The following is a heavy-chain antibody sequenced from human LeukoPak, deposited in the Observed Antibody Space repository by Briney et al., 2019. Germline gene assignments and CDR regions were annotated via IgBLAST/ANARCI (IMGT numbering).Heavy chain of an antibody. D-gene: IGHD2-2*01. V-gene: IGHV4-31*03. CDR2: IYYSGST. J-gene: IGHJ6*02. CDR3: ARTYCSTTSCPWGYLYGMDV. CDR1: GGSINNGGYY. Sequence: SQTLSLTCNVSGGSINNGGYYWSWIRQHPGKGLEWIGYIYYSGSTYYNPSVKSRVAISVDTSKKQFSLKLSSVTAADTAVYYCARTYCSTTSCPWGYLYGMDVWGQGTTVTVSS.